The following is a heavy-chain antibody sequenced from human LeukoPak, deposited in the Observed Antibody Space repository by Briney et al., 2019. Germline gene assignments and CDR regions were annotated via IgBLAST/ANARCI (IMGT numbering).Heavy chain of an antibody. CDR1: GGSISSYY. CDR3: ARVRGSAEFHYMDV. CDR2: IYYSGST. J-gene: IGHJ6*03. V-gene: IGHV4-59*01. Sequence: SETLSLTCTVSGGSISSYYWSWIRQPPGKGLEWIGYIYYSGSTNYNPSPKSRVTISVDTSKNQFSLKLSSVTAADTAVYYCARVRGSAEFHYMDVWGKGTTVTVSS. D-gene: IGHD2-15*01.